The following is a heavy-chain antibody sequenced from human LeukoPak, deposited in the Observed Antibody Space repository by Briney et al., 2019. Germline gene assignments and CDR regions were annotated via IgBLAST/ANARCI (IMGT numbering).Heavy chain of an antibody. V-gene: IGHV4-4*07. CDR1: GFTFSDYY. CDR2: IYTSGST. D-gene: IGHD3-10*01. CDR3: ARESYYGSGSYTY. J-gene: IGHJ4*02. Sequence: GSLRLSCAASGFTFSDYYMSWIRQAPGKGLEWIGRIYTSGSTNYNPSLKSRVTMSVDTSKNQFSLKLSSVTAADTAVYYCARESYYGSGSYTYWGQGTLVTVSS.